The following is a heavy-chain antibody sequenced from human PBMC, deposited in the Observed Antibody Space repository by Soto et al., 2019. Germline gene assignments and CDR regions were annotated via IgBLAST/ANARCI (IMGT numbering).Heavy chain of an antibody. J-gene: IGHJ4*02. D-gene: IGHD2-8*02. Sequence: EVQLLESGGGLVQPGGSLRLSCAASGFTFSSYAMSWVRQAPGKGLEWVSAISGSGGSTYYADSVKGRFTISRDNSTNALYLQMNSLGAEDTAVYCCAKEGDPGDLDYWGQGTLVTVSS. V-gene: IGHV3-23*01. CDR3: AKEGDPGDLDY. CDR2: ISGSGGST. CDR1: GFTFSSYA.